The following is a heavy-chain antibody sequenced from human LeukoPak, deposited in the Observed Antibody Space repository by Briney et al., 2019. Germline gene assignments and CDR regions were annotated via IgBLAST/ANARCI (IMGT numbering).Heavy chain of an antibody. J-gene: IGHJ4*02. CDR3: ARDSYYYGSGNPAY. CDR1: GYTFTGYY. CDR2: INPNSGGT. D-gene: IGHD3-10*01. Sequence: GASVKVSCKASGYTFTGYYMHWVRQAPGQGLEWMGWINPNSGGTNYAQKFQGRVTMTRDTSISTAYMELSRLRSDDTAVYYCARDSYYYGSGNPAYWGQGTLVTVSS. V-gene: IGHV1-2*02.